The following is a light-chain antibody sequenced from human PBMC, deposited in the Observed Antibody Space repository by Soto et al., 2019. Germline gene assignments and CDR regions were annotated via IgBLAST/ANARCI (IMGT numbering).Light chain of an antibody. Sequence: QSALTQPASVSGSPGQSITISCTGTSSDVGGYNYVSWYQHHPGKAPKLIICEVNNRPSGISNRFSGSKSGNTASLTISGLQAEDEADYYGGSYTISATYVFGTGTKVTVL. CDR2: EVN. V-gene: IGLV2-14*01. CDR3: GSYTISATYV. J-gene: IGLJ1*01. CDR1: SSDVGGYNY.